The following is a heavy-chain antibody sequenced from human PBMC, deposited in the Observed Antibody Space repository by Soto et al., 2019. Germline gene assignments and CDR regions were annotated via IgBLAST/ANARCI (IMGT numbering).Heavy chain of an antibody. D-gene: IGHD6-13*01. CDR3: AQGWGAAAADPPFDY. J-gene: IGHJ4*02. V-gene: IGHV3-30-3*01. Sequence: QVQLVESGGGVVQPGSSLRLSCAASGFTFSSYAMHWVRQAPGKGLEWVAVISYDGSNKYYADSVKGRFTISRDNSKNTLYLQMNSLRAEDTAVYYCAQGWGAAAADPPFDYWGQGTLVTVSS. CDR2: ISYDGSNK. CDR1: GFTFSSYA.